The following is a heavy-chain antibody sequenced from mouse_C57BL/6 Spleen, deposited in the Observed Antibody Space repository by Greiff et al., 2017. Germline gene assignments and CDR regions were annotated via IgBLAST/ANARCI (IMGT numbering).Heavy chain of an antibody. D-gene: IGHD5-2*01. CDR3: ARSNTLEY. J-gene: IGHJ2*01. CDR2: INPSTGGT. CDR1: GYSFTGYY. Sequence: VHVKQSGPELVKPGASVKISCKASGYSFTGYYMNWVKQSPEKSLEWIGEINPSTGGTTYNQKFKAKATLTVDKSSSTAYMQLKSLTSEDSAVYYCARSNTLEYWGQGTTLTVSS. V-gene: IGHV1-42*01.